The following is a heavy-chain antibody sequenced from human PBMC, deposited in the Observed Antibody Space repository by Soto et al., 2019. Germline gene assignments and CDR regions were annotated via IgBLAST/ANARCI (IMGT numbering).Heavy chain of an antibody. Sequence: GGSLRLSCAASGFTFSSYWMHWVRQAPGKGLVWVSRINSDGSSTSYADSVKGRFTISRDNAKNTLYLQMNSLRAEDTAVYYCARAGSYDFWSGYFSNPYFGYWGQGTLVTVSS. J-gene: IGHJ4*02. CDR3: ARAGSYDFWSGYFSNPYFGY. V-gene: IGHV3-74*01. CDR2: INSDGSST. CDR1: GFTFSSYW. D-gene: IGHD3-3*01.